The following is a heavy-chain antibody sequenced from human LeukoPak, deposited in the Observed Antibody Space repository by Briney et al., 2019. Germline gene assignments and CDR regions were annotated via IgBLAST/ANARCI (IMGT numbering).Heavy chain of an antibody. Sequence: GGSLRLSCAASGFTFSSYEMNWVRQAPGKGLEWVSYISSSGNTIYYADSVKGRFTISRDNAKNSLYLQMNSLRAEDTAVYYCARWARIAVAGRGMDVWGKGTTVTVSS. CDR2: ISSSGNTI. CDR3: ARWARIAVAGRGMDV. J-gene: IGHJ6*04. D-gene: IGHD6-19*01. CDR1: GFTFSSYE. V-gene: IGHV3-48*03.